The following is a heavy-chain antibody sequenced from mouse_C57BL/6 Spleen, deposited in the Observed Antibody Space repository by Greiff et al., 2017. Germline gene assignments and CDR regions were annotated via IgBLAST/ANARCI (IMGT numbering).Heavy chain of an antibody. CDR2: IYPGNGDT. Sequence: QVQLQQSGAELVRPGASVLMSCKASGYTFTSYNMHWVKQTPRQGLEWIGAIYPGNGDTSYNQKFKGKATLTVGKSSSTAYMQLSGLTSEDSAVYFCERYDYEYYFDYWDQGTTLTVSS. CDR1: GYTFTSYN. D-gene: IGHD2-4*01. CDR3: ERYDYEYYFDY. J-gene: IGHJ2*01. V-gene: IGHV1-12*01.